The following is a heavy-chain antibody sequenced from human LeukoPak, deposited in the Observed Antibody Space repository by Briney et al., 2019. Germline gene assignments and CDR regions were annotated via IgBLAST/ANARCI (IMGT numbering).Heavy chain of an antibody. CDR2: ISWNSGSI. J-gene: IGHJ4*02. V-gene: IGHV3-9*01. Sequence: PGRSLRLSCSASGFTFDDYAMHWVRQAPGKGLEWVSGISWNSGSIGYADSVKGRFTISRDNAKNSLYLQMNSLRAEDTALYYCAKGAYYYDSSGPDLFDYWGQGTLVTVSS. CDR1: GFTFDDYA. D-gene: IGHD3-22*01. CDR3: AKGAYYYDSSGPDLFDY.